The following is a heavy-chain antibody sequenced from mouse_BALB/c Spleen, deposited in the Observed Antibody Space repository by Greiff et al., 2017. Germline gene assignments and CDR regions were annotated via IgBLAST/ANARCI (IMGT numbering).Heavy chain of an antibody. CDR2: IYPGDGDT. J-gene: IGHJ2*01. CDR1: GYAFSSSW. V-gene: IGHV1-82*01. D-gene: IGHD1-2*01. Sequence: VQLQQSGPELVKPGASVKISCKASGYAFSSSWMNWVKQRPGQGLEWIGRIYPGDGDTNYNGKFKGKATLTADKSSSTAYMQLSSLTSVDSAVYFCARSGSYFDYWGQGTTLTVSS. CDR3: ARSGSYFDY.